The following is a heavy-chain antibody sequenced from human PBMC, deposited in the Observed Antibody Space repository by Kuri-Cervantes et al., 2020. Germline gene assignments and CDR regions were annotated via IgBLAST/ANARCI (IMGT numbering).Heavy chain of an antibody. CDR1: GGSISSYY. V-gene: IGHV4-59*12. CDR2: IYYSGST. J-gene: IGHJ4*02. CDR3: ARVHYGDYYFDY. D-gene: IGHD4-17*01. Sequence: GSLRLSCTVSGGSISSYYWSWIRQPPGKGLEWIGYIYYSGSTNYNPSLKSRVTISVDTSKKQFSLKLSSVTAADTAVYYCARVHYGDYYFDYWGQGTLVTVSS.